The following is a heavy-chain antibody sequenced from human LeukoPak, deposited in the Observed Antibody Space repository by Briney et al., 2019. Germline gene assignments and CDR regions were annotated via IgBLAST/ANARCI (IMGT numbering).Heavy chain of an antibody. J-gene: IGHJ4*02. D-gene: IGHD2-8*01. CDR2: IHSGGRT. CDR1: GFTFSSYW. Sequence: GGSLRLSCAASGFTFSSYWMNWVRQAPGKGLEWVSVIHSGGRTYYADSVKGRFTISRDSSKNTLYLQMSSLRADDTAVYYCARDIDWGYAWNYWGQGTLVIVSS. CDR3: ARDIDWGYAWNY. V-gene: IGHV3-53*05.